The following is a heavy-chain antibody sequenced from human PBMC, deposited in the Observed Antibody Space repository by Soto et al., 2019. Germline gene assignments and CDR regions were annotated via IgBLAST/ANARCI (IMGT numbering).Heavy chain of an antibody. V-gene: IGHV3-11*01. J-gene: IGHJ4*02. CDR3: ARIWGGGGYALIY. CDR1: GFTFSDFY. Sequence: QVQLVESGGGLVKPGGSLRLSCAASGFTFSDFYMSWIRQAPGKGLEWISYISSSGTTTYYTDSVKGRFTISRDNAKNSRYMQRNTLRDEDTAVYFCARIWGGGGYALIYWGQGTLVTVSS. D-gene: IGHD3-16*01. CDR2: ISSSGTTT.